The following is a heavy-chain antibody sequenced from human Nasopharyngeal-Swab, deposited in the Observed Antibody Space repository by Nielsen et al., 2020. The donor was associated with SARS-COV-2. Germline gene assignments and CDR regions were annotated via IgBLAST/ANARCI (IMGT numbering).Heavy chain of an antibody. J-gene: IGHJ6*03. V-gene: IGHV1-58*02. CDR1: GFTLTSSA. CDR2: IVVGSGNT. Sequence: SVKVSCKASGFTLTSSAMQWVRQARGQRLEWIGWIVVGSGNTNYSQKLQERVTITRDMPTSTAYMELSSLRSEGTAVYYCARDPHYYCYYMDVWGKGTTVTVSS. CDR3: ARDPHYYCYYMDV.